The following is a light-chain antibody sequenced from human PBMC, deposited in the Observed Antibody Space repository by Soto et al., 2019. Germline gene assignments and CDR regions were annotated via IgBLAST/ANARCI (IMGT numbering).Light chain of an antibody. CDR3: QQYFNTPRT. Sequence: DIVMTQSPVSLSVSLGERAVISCKSSQSIFYSSNSKNYLVWYQQKSRQPPKMIIYWASTRESGVPDRFNGSGSGTDFTLTISNLQAEDVAVYFCQQYFNTPRTFGQGTRV. CDR1: QSIFYSSNSKNY. V-gene: IGKV4-1*01. J-gene: IGKJ1*01. CDR2: WAS.